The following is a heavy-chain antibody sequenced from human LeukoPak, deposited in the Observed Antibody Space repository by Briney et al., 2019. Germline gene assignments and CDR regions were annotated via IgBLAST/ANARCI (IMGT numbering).Heavy chain of an antibody. V-gene: IGHV1-2*02. J-gene: IGHJ4*02. CDR3: ARDPPYYYGSGDSKPTYFFDY. CDR1: GYTFTGYY. D-gene: IGHD3-10*01. Sequence: ASVKVSCKASGYTFTGYYIHWVRQAPGQGLEWRGWINPNSGGTNYAQNFQGRVTMTRDTSISTAYMELSRLRSDDTAVYYCARDPPYYYGSGDSKPTYFFDYWGQGTLVTVSS. CDR2: INPNSGGT.